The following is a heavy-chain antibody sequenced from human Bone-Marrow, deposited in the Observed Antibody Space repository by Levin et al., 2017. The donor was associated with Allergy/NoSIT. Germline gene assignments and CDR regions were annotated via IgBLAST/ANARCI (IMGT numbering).Heavy chain of an antibody. CDR3: ARVEATVTILDY. J-gene: IGHJ4*02. V-gene: IGHV4-30-2*01. CDR2: IYHSGST. Sequence: SETLSLTCAVSGGSISSGGYSWSWIRQPPGKGLEWIGYIYHSGSTYYNPSLKSRVTLSVDRSKNQFSLKLSSVTAADTAVYYCARVEATVTILDYWGQGTLVTVSS. D-gene: IGHD4-17*01. CDR1: GGSISSGGYS.